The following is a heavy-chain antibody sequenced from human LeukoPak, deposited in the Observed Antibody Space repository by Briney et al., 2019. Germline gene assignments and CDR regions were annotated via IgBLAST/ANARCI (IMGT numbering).Heavy chain of an antibody. CDR2: IYYSGST. V-gene: IGHV4-59*01. Sequence: SETLSLTCTVSGGSISSYYWSWIRQPPGKGLEWIGYIYYSGSTNYNPSLKSRVTISVDTSKNQFSLKLSSVTAADTAVYYCARGDGGYCSSTSCLSFDYWGQGTLVTVSS. J-gene: IGHJ4*02. CDR3: ARGDGGYCSSTSCLSFDY. CDR1: GGSISSYY. D-gene: IGHD2-2*01.